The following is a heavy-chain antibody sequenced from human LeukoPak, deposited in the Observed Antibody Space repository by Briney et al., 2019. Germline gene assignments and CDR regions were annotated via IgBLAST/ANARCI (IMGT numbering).Heavy chain of an antibody. CDR2: INSDGSST. CDR3: ARGYGDNSVLVDY. J-gene: IGHJ4*02. Sequence: GGSLRLSCAASGTTFRNYWMHWVRQVPGKGLVWVSRINSDGSSTNYADSVEGRFTISRDNAKNTLYLQMNSLRAEDTAVYYCARGYGDNSVLVDYWGQGTLVSVSS. V-gene: IGHV3-74*01. D-gene: IGHD4-23*01. CDR1: GTTFRNYW.